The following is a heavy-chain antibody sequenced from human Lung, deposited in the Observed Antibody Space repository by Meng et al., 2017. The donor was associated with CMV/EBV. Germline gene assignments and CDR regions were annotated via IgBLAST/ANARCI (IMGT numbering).Heavy chain of an antibody. V-gene: IGHV3-21*06. Sequence: GGSLRLSCAASGFTFSAYAMNWVRQAPGKGLEWVSSISTTSSYIYYADSVKGRLTISRDNAKNSPYLQMNSLRAEDTAVYYCARSWDGMDVWGQGTTVTVSS. CDR1: GFTFSAYA. J-gene: IGHJ6*02. CDR2: ISTTSSYI. CDR3: ARSWDGMDV.